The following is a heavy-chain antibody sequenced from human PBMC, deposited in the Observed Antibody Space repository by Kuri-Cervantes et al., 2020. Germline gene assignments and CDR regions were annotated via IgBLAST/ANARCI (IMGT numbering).Heavy chain of an antibody. CDR2: INAGNGNT. CDR3: ARGDPRYFDWLLGWFDP. V-gene: IGHV1-3*01. CDR1: GYTFTSYA. Sequence: ASVKVSCKASGYTFTSYAMHWVRQAPGQRLEWMGWINAGNGNTKYSQKFQGRVTITRDTSASTAYIELSSLRSEDTAVYYCARGDPRYFDWLLGWFDPWGQGTLVTVSS. D-gene: IGHD3-9*01. J-gene: IGHJ5*02.